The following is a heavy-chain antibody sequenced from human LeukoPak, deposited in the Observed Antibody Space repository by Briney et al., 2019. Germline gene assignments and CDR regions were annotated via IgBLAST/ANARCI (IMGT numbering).Heavy chain of an antibody. V-gene: IGHV3-15*01. CDR1: GFTFSSAW. J-gene: IGHJ3*01. CDR3: ATERHRASWFDAFDG. CDR2: IKTNADGGTT. Sequence: GGSLRLSCAASGFTFSSAWMSWVRQAPGKGLEWIGRIKTNADGGTTDYAAPVEGRFTISRDDSKTTLFLQMNSLKTEDTALYYCATERHRASWFDAFDGWGQGTVVTVSS. D-gene: IGHD6-13*01.